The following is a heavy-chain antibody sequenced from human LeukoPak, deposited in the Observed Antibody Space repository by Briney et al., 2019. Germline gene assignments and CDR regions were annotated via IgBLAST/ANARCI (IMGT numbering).Heavy chain of an antibody. J-gene: IGHJ4*02. Sequence: SGTLSLTCAASGGSISSNNWWGWVRQPPGKGLEWIGEIYHSGSPNYNPSLKSRVTISVDKSRNHFSLNLSSVTAADTAVYYCARVNINTWHSCDYWGQGTLVTVSS. CDR3: ARVNINTWHSCDY. D-gene: IGHD2-2*01. CDR1: GGSISSNNW. V-gene: IGHV4-4*02. CDR2: IYHSGSP.